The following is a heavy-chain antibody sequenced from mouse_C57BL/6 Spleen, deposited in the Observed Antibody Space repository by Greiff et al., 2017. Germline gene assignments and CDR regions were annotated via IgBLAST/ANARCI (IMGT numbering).Heavy chain of an antibody. V-gene: IGHV1-26*01. Sequence: EVQLQQSGPELVKPGASVKISCKASGYTFTDYYMNWVKQSHGKSLEWIGDINPNNGGTSYNQKFKGKATLSVDKSSSTAYMELRILTSEDSAVYYCARSGSYDYWGQGTTLTVSS. D-gene: IGHD3-1*01. CDR3: ARSGSYDY. CDR1: GYTFTDYY. J-gene: IGHJ2*01. CDR2: INPNNGGT.